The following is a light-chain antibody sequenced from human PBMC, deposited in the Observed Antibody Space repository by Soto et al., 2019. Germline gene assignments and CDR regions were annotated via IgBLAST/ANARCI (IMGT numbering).Light chain of an antibody. V-gene: IGKV3-15*01. CDR1: QSVSSN. CDR3: QQYNNWPPT. Sequence: EIVMTQSPATLSVSPGERATLSCRASQSVSSNLAWYQQKPGQAPRLLIYGASSRAPGISARFSGSRSGTEFTLTISSLQSEDFAVYYCQQYNNWPPTFGQGTRLEIK. CDR2: GAS. J-gene: IGKJ5*01.